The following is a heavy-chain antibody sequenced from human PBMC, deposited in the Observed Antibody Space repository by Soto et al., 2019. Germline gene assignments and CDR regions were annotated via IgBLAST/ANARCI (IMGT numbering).Heavy chain of an antibody. Sequence: QVQLVESGGGVVQPGRSLRLSCAASGFTFSSYAMHWVRQAPGKGLEWVAVISDDGSNKYYADAVKGRFTISRDNSKNALYLKMNSLRAGDTAVYNCARYRTSYGYVVSYGMDVWGPG. CDR3: ARYRTSYGYVVSYGMDV. V-gene: IGHV3-30-3*01. CDR1: GFTFSSYA. J-gene: IGHJ6*02. CDR2: ISDDGSNK. D-gene: IGHD5-18*01.